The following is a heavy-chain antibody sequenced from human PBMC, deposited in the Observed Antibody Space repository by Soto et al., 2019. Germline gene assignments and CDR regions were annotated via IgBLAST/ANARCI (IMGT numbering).Heavy chain of an antibody. CDR1: GGSISSSSYY. Sequence: QLQLQESGPGLVKPSETLSLTCTVSGGSISSSSYYWGWIRQPPGKGLEWIGSIYYSGSTYYNPSLKSRVTMSVDTSKNQFSLKLSSVTAADTAVYYCASPPQVAVAGTFDYWGQGTLVTVSS. J-gene: IGHJ4*02. V-gene: IGHV4-39*01. CDR3: ASPPQVAVAGTFDY. CDR2: IYYSGST. D-gene: IGHD6-19*01.